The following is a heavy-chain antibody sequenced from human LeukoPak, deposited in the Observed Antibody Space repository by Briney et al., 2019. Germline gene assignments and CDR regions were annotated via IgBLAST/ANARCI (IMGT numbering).Heavy chain of an antibody. CDR3: ARSMGRYYDSSGPEGAFDI. J-gene: IGHJ3*02. CDR1: GYTFTGYY. CDR2: ISAYNGNT. D-gene: IGHD3-22*01. Sequence: GASVKVSCKASGYTFTGYYMHWVRQAPGQGLEWMGWISAYNGNTNYAQKLQGRVTMTTDTSTSTAYMELRSLRSDDTAVYYCARSMGRYYDSSGPEGAFDIWGQGTMVTVSS. V-gene: IGHV1-18*04.